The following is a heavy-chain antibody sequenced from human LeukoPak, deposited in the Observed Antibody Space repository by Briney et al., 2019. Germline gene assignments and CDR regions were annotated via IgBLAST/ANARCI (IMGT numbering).Heavy chain of an antibody. CDR1: GLTFKNFA. J-gene: IGHJ4*03. D-gene: IGHD6-19*01. V-gene: IGHV3-23*01. CDR3: TIDLMTGFIRGWHFAY. CDR2: SSGDEDSI. Sequence: GGSLRLSCAASGLTFKNFAMSWVRQAPGKGLEWLAVSSGDEDSIHYADSVRGHFVISTDNSESTSYLHMNSLRAEDTAVYYCTIDLMTGFIRGWHFAYWGQGTTVTVSS.